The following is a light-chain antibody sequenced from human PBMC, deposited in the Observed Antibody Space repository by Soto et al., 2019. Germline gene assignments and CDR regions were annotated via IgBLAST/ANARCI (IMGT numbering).Light chain of an antibody. Sequence: EIVMTQSPATLSVSPGERATLSCRASQSVSTNLAWYQQKPCQAPRLLMYGASTRATGIPARFSGSESGTEFTLTISSLQSEDFAVYYCQQYHNWPPYTFGQGTKLEIK. CDR3: QQYHNWPPYT. J-gene: IGKJ2*01. CDR1: QSVSTN. CDR2: GAS. V-gene: IGKV3-15*01.